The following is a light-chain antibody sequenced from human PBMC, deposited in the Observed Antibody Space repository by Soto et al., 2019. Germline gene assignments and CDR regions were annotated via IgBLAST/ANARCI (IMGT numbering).Light chain of an antibody. Sequence: QSALTQPASVSGSPGQSITISCTGTSSDVDTYNYVSWYQQYPGKAPKLMIFEVSNRPSGVSHRFSGSKSGNTASLTISGLQAEDEADYYCCSYTRTSTAVVFGGGTKLTVL. J-gene: IGLJ3*02. CDR2: EVS. CDR1: SSDVDTYNY. V-gene: IGLV2-14*01. CDR3: CSYTRTSTAVV.